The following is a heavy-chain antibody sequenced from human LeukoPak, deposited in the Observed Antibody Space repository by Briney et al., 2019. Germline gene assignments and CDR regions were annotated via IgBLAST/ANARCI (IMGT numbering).Heavy chain of an antibody. V-gene: IGHV4-34*01. Sequence: SETLSLTCAVYGGSFSGYYWGWIRQPPGKGLEWIGEINHSGSTNYNPSLKSRVTISVDTSKNQFSLKLSSVTAADTAVYYCARAGYCSSTSCVSGLDYWGQGTLVTVSS. CDR2: INHSGST. J-gene: IGHJ4*02. CDR1: GGSFSGYY. D-gene: IGHD2-2*01. CDR3: ARAGYCSSTSCVSGLDY.